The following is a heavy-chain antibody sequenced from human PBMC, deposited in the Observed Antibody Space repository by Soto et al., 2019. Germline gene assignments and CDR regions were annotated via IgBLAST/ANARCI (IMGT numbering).Heavy chain of an antibody. D-gene: IGHD6-13*01. V-gene: IGHV3-64*01. CDR1: GFTFSNYE. CDR2: ISNNGAHT. Sequence: EAQLVESGGGVVQPGGSLRLSCAASGFTFSNYEMHWFRQAPGKGLEYVSGISNNGAHTDYAKSVKGRFTISRDNSENTLYLQMGSLRAEDMALYYCARRGYGSRWPNVYMDVWGKGTTVTVSS. J-gene: IGHJ6*03. CDR3: ARRGYGSRWPNVYMDV.